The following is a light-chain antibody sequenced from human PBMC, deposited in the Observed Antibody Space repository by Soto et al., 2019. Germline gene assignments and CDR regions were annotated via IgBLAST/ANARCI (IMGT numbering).Light chain of an antibody. CDR2: DAS. CDR1: QSVSSN. CDR3: QQYNNWPLS. V-gene: IGKV3-15*01. J-gene: IGKJ4*01. Sequence: EIVMTQSPATLSVSPGERATLSCRASQSVSSNLAWYQQKPGQAPRLLIYDASTRANGIPARFSGSGSGTEFTLNISSLQSEDFAVYSCQQYNNWPLSFGGGTNVEIK.